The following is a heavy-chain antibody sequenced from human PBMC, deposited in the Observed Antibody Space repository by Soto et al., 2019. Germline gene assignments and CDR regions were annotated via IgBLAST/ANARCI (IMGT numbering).Heavy chain of an antibody. CDR1: GYTFITYG. D-gene: IGHD3-22*01. CDR2: ISTYNGNT. Sequence: QVQLVQSGAEVKKPGASVKVSCKASGYTFITYGVSWVRQAPGQGLDWLVWISTYNGNTRYAERLQGRVTMTTDTTTNTAYMELRNLRSDATAVYYCARGPTDYYDNSANYFLDYWGQGTLVTVSS. J-gene: IGHJ4*02. V-gene: IGHV1-18*01. CDR3: ARGPTDYYDNSANYFLDY.